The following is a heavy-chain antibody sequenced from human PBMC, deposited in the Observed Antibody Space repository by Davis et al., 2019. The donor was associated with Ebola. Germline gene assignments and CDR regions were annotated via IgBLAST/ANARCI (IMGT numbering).Heavy chain of an antibody. D-gene: IGHD5-12*01. Sequence: GESLKISCAASGFTFSSYGMHWVRQAPGKGLEWVAVIWSDGSYKYYGDSVKGRFTISRDNSKNTLYLQMDNLRGEDTAVYYCARDELGSNGWGYFYGMDVWGQGTTVKVSS. CDR1: GFTFSSYG. CDR3: ARDELGSNGWGYFYGMDV. V-gene: IGHV3-33*01. CDR2: IWSDGSYK. J-gene: IGHJ6*02.